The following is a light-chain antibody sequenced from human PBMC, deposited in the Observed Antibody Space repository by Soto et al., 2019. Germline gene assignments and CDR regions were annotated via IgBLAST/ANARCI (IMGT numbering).Light chain of an antibody. CDR3: YSALTV. Sequence: SYELTQPSSVSVSPGQTARITCSGAVLAKKHARWVQQKPGQAPVLVIYKDRERPSGIPARFSGSSSGTTVTLTISGAQVEDEADYYCYSALTVFGGGTKLTVL. CDR2: KDR. V-gene: IGLV3-27*01. CDR1: VLAKKH. J-gene: IGLJ3*02.